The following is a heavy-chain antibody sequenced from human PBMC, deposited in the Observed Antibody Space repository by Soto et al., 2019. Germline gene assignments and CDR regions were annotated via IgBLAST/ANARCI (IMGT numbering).Heavy chain of an antibody. CDR2: IKSKTDGGTT. J-gene: IGHJ4*02. CDR3: TTDLLPDFDY. Sequence: GGSLRIACAAAGFSFSNAWMSWVRQAPGKGLEWVGRIKSKTDGGTTDYAAPVKGRFTISRDDSKNTLYLQMNSLKTEDTAVYYCTTDLLPDFDYWGQGTLVTASS. V-gene: IGHV3-15*01. CDR1: GFSFSNAW. D-gene: IGHD2-21*01.